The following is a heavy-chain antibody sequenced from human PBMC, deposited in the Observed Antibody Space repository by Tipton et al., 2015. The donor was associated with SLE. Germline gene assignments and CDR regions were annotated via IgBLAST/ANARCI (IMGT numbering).Heavy chain of an antibody. CDR2: ISSSGSTI. CDR1: GFTFSSYE. Sequence: SLRLSCAASGFTFSSYEMNWVRQAPGKGLEWVSYISSSGSTIYYADSVKGRFTISRDNAKNSLYLQMNSLRAEDTAAYYCARGLAYCGGDCYSPFDYWGQGTLVTVSS. J-gene: IGHJ4*02. CDR3: ARGLAYCGGDCYSPFDY. V-gene: IGHV3-48*03. D-gene: IGHD2-21*01.